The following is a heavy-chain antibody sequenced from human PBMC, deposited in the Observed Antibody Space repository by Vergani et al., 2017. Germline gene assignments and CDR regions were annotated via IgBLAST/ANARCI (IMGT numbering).Heavy chain of an antibody. J-gene: IGHJ4*02. CDR3: TRHVPCGDGACLHFDH. CDR1: ESSFISNE. Sequence: EVMLVQSGAEVKKPGESLKISCKYSESSFISNEIAWVRQMSGKGLQLMGNINPIDSKIAYSPSFQGQAIMSLDKSITAAYLQWRSLKASDTAIYDCTRHVPCGDGACLHFDHWGQGTQVTVSS. CDR2: INPIDSKI. D-gene: IGHD2-21*01. V-gene: IGHV5-51*01.